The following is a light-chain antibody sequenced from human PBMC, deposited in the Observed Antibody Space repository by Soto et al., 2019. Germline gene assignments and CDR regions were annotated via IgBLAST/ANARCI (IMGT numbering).Light chain of an antibody. V-gene: IGKV3-20*01. Sequence: EIVLTQSPGALSLSPGERATLSCRASQSVSNSHSAWYQQKPGQAPRLLIYGASNRATGVSDRFSGSGSGTDFTLTITRLEPEDSAVYYCQQYDRSPLFGGGTKVAI. J-gene: IGKJ4*01. CDR3: QQYDRSPL. CDR1: QSVSNSH. CDR2: GAS.